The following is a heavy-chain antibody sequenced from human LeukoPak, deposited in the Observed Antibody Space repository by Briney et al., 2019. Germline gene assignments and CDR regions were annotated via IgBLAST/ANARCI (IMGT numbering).Heavy chain of an antibody. J-gene: IGHJ4*02. CDR1: GFTFSSYA. Sequence: RSGGSLRLSCAASGFTFSSYAMSWVRQAPGKGLEWVSAISGSGGSTYYADSVKGRFTISRDNSKNTLYLQMNSLRAEDTAVYYCAKSLLWFGELLYTPFDYWGQGTLVTVSS. V-gene: IGHV3-23*01. D-gene: IGHD3-10*01. CDR2: ISGSGGST. CDR3: AKSLLWFGELLYTPFDY.